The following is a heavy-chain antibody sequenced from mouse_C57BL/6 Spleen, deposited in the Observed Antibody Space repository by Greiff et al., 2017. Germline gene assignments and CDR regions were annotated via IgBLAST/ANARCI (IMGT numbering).Heavy chain of an antibody. Sequence: QVQLQQSGAELVRPGTSVKMSCTASGYTFTNYWIGWAKQRPGHGLEWIGDINPEGGSTKYLEKFKGKATLTADKSSSTVYLELSRLTSEDSATYFCARHPAFCSGFDYWGQGTTLTVSS. V-gene: IGHV1-63*01. CDR3: ARHPAFCSGFDY. J-gene: IGHJ2*01. CDR1: GYTFTNYW. D-gene: IGHD1-1*01. CDR2: INPEGGST.